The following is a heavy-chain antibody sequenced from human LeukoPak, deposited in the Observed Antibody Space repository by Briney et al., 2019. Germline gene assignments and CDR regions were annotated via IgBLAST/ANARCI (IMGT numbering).Heavy chain of an antibody. V-gene: IGHV1-2*04. J-gene: IGHJ4*02. D-gene: IGHD5-12*01. CDR2: INPNSGGT. CDR1: GYTFTGYY. CDR3: ARGDLRWLRLGGGDY. Sequence: VASVTVSCKASGYTFTGYYMHWVRQAPGQGLEWMGWINPNSGGTNYAQKFQGWVTMTRDTSISTAYMELSRLRSDDTAVYYCARGDLRWLRLGGGDYWGQGTLVTVSS.